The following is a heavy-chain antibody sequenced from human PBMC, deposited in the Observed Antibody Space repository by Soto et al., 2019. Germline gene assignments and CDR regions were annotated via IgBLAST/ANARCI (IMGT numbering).Heavy chain of an antibody. V-gene: IGHV4-31*03. Sequence: QVQLQESGPGLVKPSQTLSLTCTVSGGSINSDGYYWSWIHQHPGKGLEWIGYIHYSGNTYYNPSLKSRITISIDTSKNQFSLQLSSVTVADTAVYFCARDSLDSSGNFMRHPDAFDVWGQGTGVAVSS. CDR1: GGSINSDGYY. J-gene: IGHJ3*01. CDR3: ARDSLDSSGNFMRHPDAFDV. D-gene: IGHD3-22*01. CDR2: IHYSGNT.